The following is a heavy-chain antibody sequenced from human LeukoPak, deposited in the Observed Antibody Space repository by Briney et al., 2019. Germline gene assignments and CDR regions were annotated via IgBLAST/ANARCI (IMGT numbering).Heavy chain of an antibody. CDR2: IYYSGST. CDR3: ARRSPEAVAGAFDY. J-gene: IGHJ4*02. CDR1: GGSISSSSYH. Sequence: SETLSLTCTVSGGSISSSSYHWGWIRQPPGKGLEWIGSIYYSGSTYYNPSLKSRVTISVDTSKNQFSLKLSSVTAADTAVYYCARRSPEAVAGAFDYWGQGTLVTVSS. D-gene: IGHD1-26*01. V-gene: IGHV4-39*01.